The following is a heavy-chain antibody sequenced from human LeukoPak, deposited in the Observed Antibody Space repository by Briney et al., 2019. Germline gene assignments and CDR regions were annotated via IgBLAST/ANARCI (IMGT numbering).Heavy chain of an antibody. CDR1: GFTFSSYA. V-gene: IGHV3-23*01. Sequence: PGGSLRLSCAASGFTFSSYAMSWVRQAPGKGLEWVSGISGSGGSTHFADSVKGRFTISRDNSRNTLYLQMNSLRAEDTALYYCAKDQGSGYSYGYVSWGYLDYWGQGTLVTVSS. J-gene: IGHJ4*02. D-gene: IGHD5-18*01. CDR2: ISGSGGST. CDR3: AKDQGSGYSYGYVSWGYLDY.